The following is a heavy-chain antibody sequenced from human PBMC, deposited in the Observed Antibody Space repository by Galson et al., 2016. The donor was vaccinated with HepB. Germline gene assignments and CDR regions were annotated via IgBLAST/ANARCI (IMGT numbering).Heavy chain of an antibody. D-gene: IGHD6-13*01. J-gene: IGHJ4*02. Sequence: SVKVSCKASGGTFSTYAISWVRQAPGQGLEWMGGIIPIFGTTSFAQKFQGRLTITADESTNAPYMELTSLRSDDTAVYYCAKWDSSTWYFSTWGQGTLVTVSS. CDR1: GGTFSTYA. CDR2: IIPIFGTT. CDR3: AKWDSSTWYFST. V-gene: IGHV1-69*13.